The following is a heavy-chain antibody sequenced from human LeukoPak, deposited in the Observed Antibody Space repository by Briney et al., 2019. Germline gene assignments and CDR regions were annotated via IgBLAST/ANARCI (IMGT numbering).Heavy chain of an antibody. J-gene: IGHJ4*02. CDR2: ISGSGSTI. CDR1: GFTFSSYG. CDR3: TREQRVVTPEGLDY. Sequence: GGSLRLSCSGSGFTFSSYGMNWVRQAPGKGLEWVSYISGSGSTIDYADSVKGRFTISRDNAKNTLYLQMNSLRVEDTAVYYCTREQRVVTPEGLDYWGQGTLVTVSS. V-gene: IGHV3-48*03. D-gene: IGHD3-3*01.